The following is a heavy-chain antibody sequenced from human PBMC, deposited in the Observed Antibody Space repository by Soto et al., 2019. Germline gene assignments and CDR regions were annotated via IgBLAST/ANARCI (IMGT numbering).Heavy chain of an antibody. D-gene: IGHD3-22*01. V-gene: IGHV4-4*02. CDR1: GGSISSSNW. J-gene: IGHJ3*01. CDR3: ARGSFYYDSSGPPG. CDR2: IYHSGST. Sequence: SETLSLTCAVSGGSISSSNWWSWVRQPPGKGLEWIGEIYHSGSTNYNPSLKSRVTISVDKSKNQFSLKLSSVTAADTAVYYCARGSFYYDSSGPPGWGQGTMVTVSS.